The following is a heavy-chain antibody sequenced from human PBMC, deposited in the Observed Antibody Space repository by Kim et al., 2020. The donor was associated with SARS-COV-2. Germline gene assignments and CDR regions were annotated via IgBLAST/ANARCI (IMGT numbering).Heavy chain of an antibody. D-gene: IGHD3-22*01. CDR3: ARDPIYYDSSGS. Sequence: GGSLRLSCAASGFTFSSYSMNWVRQAPGKGLEWVSSISSSSSYIYYADSVKGRFTISRDNAKNSLYLQMNSLRAEDMAVYYCARDPIYYDSSGSWGQGTLVTVSS. CDR1: GFTFSSYS. J-gene: IGHJ4*02. V-gene: IGHV3-21*01. CDR2: ISSSSSYI.